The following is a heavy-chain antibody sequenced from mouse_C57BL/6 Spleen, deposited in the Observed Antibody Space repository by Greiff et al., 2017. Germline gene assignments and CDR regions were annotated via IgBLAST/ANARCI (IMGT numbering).Heavy chain of an antibody. D-gene: IGHD2-3*01. Sequence: VHVKQSGPELVKPGASVKISCKASGYSFTDYNMNWVKQSNGQSLEWIGVINPNYGTTSYNQKFKGKATLTVDQSSSTAYMQLNSLTSEDSAVXVWARVGGYYFFSWFAYWGQGTLVTVSA. J-gene: IGHJ3*01. CDR1: GYSFTDYN. CDR3: ARVGGYYFFSWFAY. CDR2: INPNYGTT. V-gene: IGHV1-39*01.